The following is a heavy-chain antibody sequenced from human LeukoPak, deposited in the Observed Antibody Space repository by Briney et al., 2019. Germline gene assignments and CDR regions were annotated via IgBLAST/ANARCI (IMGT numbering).Heavy chain of an antibody. CDR1: GYTFTSYY. CDR2: IIPIFGTA. Sequence: ASVKVSCKASGYTFTSYYMYWVRQAPGQGLEWMGGIIPIFGTANYAQEFQGRVTITADESTSTAYMELSSLRSEDTAVYYCARVRMAGYSSGWRYYFDYWGQGTLVTVSS. CDR3: ARVRMAGYSSGWRYYFDY. D-gene: IGHD6-19*01. J-gene: IGHJ4*02. V-gene: IGHV1-69*13.